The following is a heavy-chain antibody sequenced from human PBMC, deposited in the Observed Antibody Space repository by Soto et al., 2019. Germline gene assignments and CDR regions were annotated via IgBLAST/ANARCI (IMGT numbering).Heavy chain of an antibody. Sequence: QVQLVQSGAEVKKRGSSVRVSCKASGGTLNNYAINWVRQAPGQGLEWMGGILPVSAPPDYAQKFQGRVSITADHSTSTVYMELSRLKSDDTAVYFCATDSNYDVSNSFWGQGTLVTVSS. V-gene: IGHV1-69*01. D-gene: IGHD3-3*01. CDR2: ILPVSAPP. CDR1: GGTLNNYA. J-gene: IGHJ4*02. CDR3: ATDSNYDVSNSF.